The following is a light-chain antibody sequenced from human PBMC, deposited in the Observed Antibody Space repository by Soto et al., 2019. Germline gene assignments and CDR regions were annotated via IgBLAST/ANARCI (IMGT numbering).Light chain of an antibody. Sequence: DIVMTQSPDSPAVSLGERATISCRSSQRVLFSTSNRAHLTWFQQKPGQPPKMLIYWASTREYGVPDRFSGSGSGTNFTLTISSLQADDVAVYYCQQYCRSPYTFGQGTKLEIK. CDR3: QQYCRSPYT. J-gene: IGKJ2*01. V-gene: IGKV4-1*01. CDR2: WAS. CDR1: QRVLFSTSNRAH.